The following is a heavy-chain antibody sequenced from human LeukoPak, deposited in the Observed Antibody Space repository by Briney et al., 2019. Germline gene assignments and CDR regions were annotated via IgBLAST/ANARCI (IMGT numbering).Heavy chain of an antibody. J-gene: IGHJ3*02. D-gene: IGHD3-3*01. CDR2: MNPNSGNT. CDR1: GYTYTSYD. V-gene: IGHV1-8*01. Sequence: GASVKVSCKASGYTYTSYDINWVRQATGQGLEWMGRMNPNSGNTGYAQKFQGRVTMTRNTSISTAYMELSSLRSEDTAVYYCARVFGPPSWYDFWSGYKPTDAFDIWGQGTMVTVSS. CDR3: ARVFGPPSWYDFWSGYKPTDAFDI.